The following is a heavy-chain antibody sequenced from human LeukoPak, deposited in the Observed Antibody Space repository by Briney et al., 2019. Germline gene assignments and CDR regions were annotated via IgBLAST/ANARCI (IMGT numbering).Heavy chain of an antibody. V-gene: IGHV3-21*01. J-gene: IGHJ6*03. CDR2: ISSSSSYI. D-gene: IGHD2-15*01. CDR3: ARDPRYCSGGSCYVDYYYMDV. Sequence: GGSLRLSCAASGFTFSSYSMNWVRQAPGKGLEWVSSISSSSSYIYYADSVKGRFTISRDNAKNSLYLQMNSLRAEDTAVYYCARDPRYCSGGSCYVDYYYMDVWGKGTTVTISS. CDR1: GFTFSSYS.